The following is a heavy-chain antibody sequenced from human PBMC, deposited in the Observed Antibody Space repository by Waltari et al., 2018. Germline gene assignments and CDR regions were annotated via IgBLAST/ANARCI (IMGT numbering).Heavy chain of an antibody. V-gene: IGHV3-21*01. D-gene: IGHD2-21*02. J-gene: IGHJ4*02. CDR2: ISSSRAYI. CDR1: GVNFDYSS. CDR3: ARRFCSGGDCYWIFDF. Sequence: EVQLVESGGGLVKPGGSLRLSCVASGVNFDYSSLNWVRQAPGKGLEWVSSISSSRAYIYYADSVKGRFTVSRDNARNSLYLQMNSLRAEDSGLYYCARRFCSGGDCYWIFDFWGQGTLVTVSS.